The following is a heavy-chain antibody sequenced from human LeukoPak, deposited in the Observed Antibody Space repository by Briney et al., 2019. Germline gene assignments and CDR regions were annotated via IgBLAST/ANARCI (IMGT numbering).Heavy chain of an antibody. Sequence: GGSLRLSSAASGFTFSSYAMHWVRQAPGKGLEWVAVISYDGSNKYYADSVKGRFTISRDNSKNTLYLQMNSLRAEDTAVYYCARETMVRGVITFDYWGQGTLVTVSS. CDR1: GFTFSSYA. D-gene: IGHD3-10*01. CDR3: ARETMVRGVITFDY. CDR2: ISYDGSNK. V-gene: IGHV3-30*04. J-gene: IGHJ4*02.